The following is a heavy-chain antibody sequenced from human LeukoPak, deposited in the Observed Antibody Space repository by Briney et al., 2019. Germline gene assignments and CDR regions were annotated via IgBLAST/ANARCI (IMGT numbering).Heavy chain of an antibody. J-gene: IGHJ3*02. CDR3: ARDSTGGDLSDAFDI. V-gene: IGHV4-59*01. CDR2: IYYSGST. CDR1: GGSISSYY. Sequence: SETLSLTCTVSGGSISSYYWSWIRQPPGKGLEWIGYIYYSGSTNYNPSLKSRVTISVDTSKNQFSLKLSSVTAADTAVYYCARDSTGGDLSDAFDIWGQGTMVTVSS. D-gene: IGHD2-8*02.